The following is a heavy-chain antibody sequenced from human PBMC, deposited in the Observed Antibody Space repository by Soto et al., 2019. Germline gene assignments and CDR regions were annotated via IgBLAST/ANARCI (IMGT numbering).Heavy chain of an antibody. D-gene: IGHD6-13*01. CDR3: ASLQVPGNFDY. V-gene: IGHV4-39*01. CDR1: GGSITTTNYY. CDR2: IFYTGDT. Sequence: QLQLQESGPGLVKPSETLSLTCTVSGGSITTTNYYWSWVRQSPGKGLEWIANIFYTGDTYYSPSLRGRVTVSVDTSKNQFSLKLGSVTAADTAMYYCASLQVPGNFDYWGQGSPVTVSS. J-gene: IGHJ4*02.